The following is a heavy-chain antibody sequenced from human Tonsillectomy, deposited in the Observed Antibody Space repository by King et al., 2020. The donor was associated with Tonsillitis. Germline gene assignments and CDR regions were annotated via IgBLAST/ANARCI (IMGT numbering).Heavy chain of an antibody. CDR2: INHSGST. CDR3: ARDPRGYWFDP. Sequence: VQLQQWGAGLLKPSETLSLTCAVYGGSFSGYYWSWIRQPPGKGLEWIGKINHSGSTNYNPSLKSRVTISVDTSKNQFSLKLSSVTAADTAVYYCARDPRGYWFDPWGQGTLVTVSS. V-gene: IGHV4-34*01. D-gene: IGHD3-16*01. CDR1: GGSFSGYY. J-gene: IGHJ5*02.